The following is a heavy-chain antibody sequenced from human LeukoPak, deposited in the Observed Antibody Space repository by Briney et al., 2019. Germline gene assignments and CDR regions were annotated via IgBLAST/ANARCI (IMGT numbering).Heavy chain of an antibody. J-gene: IGHJ5*02. CDR3: AKDVSYYYDSSGYPIGTEFDP. CDR2: ISGSGGST. CDR1: GFTFSSYA. D-gene: IGHD3-22*01. Sequence: GGSLRLSCAASGFTFSSYAMSWVRQAPGKGLEWVSAISGSGGSTYYADSVKGRFTISRDNSENTLYLQMNSLRAEDTAVYYCAKDVSYYYDSSGYPIGTEFDPWGQGTLVTVSS. V-gene: IGHV3-23*01.